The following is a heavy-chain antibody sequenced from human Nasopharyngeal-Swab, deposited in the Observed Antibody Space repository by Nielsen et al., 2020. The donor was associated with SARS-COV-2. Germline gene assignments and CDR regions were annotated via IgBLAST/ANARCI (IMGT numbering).Heavy chain of an antibody. CDR2: LGVGGGPT. CDR1: GFSFSTHA. V-gene: IGHV3-23*01. CDR3: ADPPFSEY. J-gene: IGHJ4*02. Sequence: GESLKISCAASGFSFSTHAMTWIRQAPGKGLEWVSSLGVGGGPTYYADSAKGRFTISSDNSKNTLYLQMNSLRADDTALYYCADPPFSEYWGQGTLVTVSS.